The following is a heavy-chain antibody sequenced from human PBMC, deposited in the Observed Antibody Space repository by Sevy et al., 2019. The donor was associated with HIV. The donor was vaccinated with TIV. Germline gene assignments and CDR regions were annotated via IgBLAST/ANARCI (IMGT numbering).Heavy chain of an antibody. V-gene: IGHV1-69*13. CDR3: ARAYSSSSLFDY. D-gene: IGHD6-6*01. Sequence: ASVKVSCKASGGTFSSYAISWVRQAPGQGLEWMGGIIPIFGTANYAQMFQGRVTITADESTSTAYMELSSLRSEDTAVYYCARAYSSSSLFDYWGQGTLVTVSS. J-gene: IGHJ4*02. CDR1: GGTFSSYA. CDR2: IIPIFGTA.